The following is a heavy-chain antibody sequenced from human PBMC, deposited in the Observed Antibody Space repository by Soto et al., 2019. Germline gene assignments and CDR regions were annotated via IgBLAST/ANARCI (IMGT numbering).Heavy chain of an antibody. CDR1: GGSISNYY. CDR3: ARDHPHSYGVYYFDY. CDR2: IYSSGST. V-gene: IGHV4-59*01. D-gene: IGHD5-18*01. Sequence: PSETLSLTCTVSGGSISNYYWNWIRQSPGKGLEWIGYIYSSGSTHYNPSLQNRVTISIDTSKNQVSLKVNSVTVADTAVYYCARDHPHSYGVYYFDYWGQGTPVTVS. J-gene: IGHJ4*02.